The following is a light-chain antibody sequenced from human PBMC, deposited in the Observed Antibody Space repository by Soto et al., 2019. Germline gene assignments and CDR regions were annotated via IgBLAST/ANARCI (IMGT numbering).Light chain of an antibody. J-gene: IGKJ1*01. CDR2: DVS. CDR1: QSIGHW. V-gene: IGKV1-5*01. Sequence: DIQMTKSPAALSASIGDRITMTCRASQSIGHWMAWYQQKPGKAPNLLIYDVSRLESGVPSRFSGSGSGTEFTLTISSLHPDDFATYYCQQYDDYWTFGQGTKVDI. CDR3: QQYDDYWT.